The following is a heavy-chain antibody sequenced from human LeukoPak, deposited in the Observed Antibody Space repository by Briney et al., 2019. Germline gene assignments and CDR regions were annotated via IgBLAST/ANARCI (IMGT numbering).Heavy chain of an antibody. CDR1: GGSLSSSSYY. D-gene: IGHD6-13*01. Sequence: SETLSLPCTVSGGSLSSSSYYWGWIRQPPGKGLEWIGSIYYSGSTYFHPSLKSRVTISADTSKNQFSLKLSSVTAADRAMYCCARLGVSSSRDNYWGQGILVTVSS. CDR3: ARLGVSSSRDNY. J-gene: IGHJ4*02. CDR2: IYYSGST. V-gene: IGHV4-39*01.